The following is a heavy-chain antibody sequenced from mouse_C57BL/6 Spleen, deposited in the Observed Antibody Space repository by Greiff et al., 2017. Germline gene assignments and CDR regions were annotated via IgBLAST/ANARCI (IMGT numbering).Heavy chain of an antibody. Sequence: VQLQQSGPELVKPGASVQISCKASGYTFTDYYMNWVKQSHGKSLEWIGDINPNNGGTSYNQKFKGKATLTVDKSSSTAYMELRSLTSEDAAVYYCARCGPYGDWYFDVWGTGTTVTVSS. J-gene: IGHJ1*03. CDR3: ARCGPYGDWYFDV. CDR1: GYTFTDYY. CDR2: INPNNGGT. V-gene: IGHV1-26*01. D-gene: IGHD1-1*02.